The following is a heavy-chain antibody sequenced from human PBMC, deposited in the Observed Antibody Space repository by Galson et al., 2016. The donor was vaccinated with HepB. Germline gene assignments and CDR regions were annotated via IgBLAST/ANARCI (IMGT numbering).Heavy chain of an antibody. D-gene: IGHD6-6*01. Sequence: TLSLTCNVSGGAIRSAGYYWTWIRQRPGEALEWIGYIYHGGATYSNPSLKSRVIISVDTSKSQISLNLRSVAAADTAVYYCVRYNSRSSTGEWFNPWGQGTLVTVSS. CDR1: GGAIRSAGYY. CDR3: VRYNSRSSTGEWFNP. V-gene: IGHV4-31*03. J-gene: IGHJ5*02. CDR2: IYHGGAT.